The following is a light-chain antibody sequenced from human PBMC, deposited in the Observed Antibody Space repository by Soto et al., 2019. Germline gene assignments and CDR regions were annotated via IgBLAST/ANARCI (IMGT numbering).Light chain of an antibody. CDR3: QHYGTSAL. J-gene: IGKJ3*01. CDR2: DAS. V-gene: IGKV3-20*01. Sequence: EIVLTQSPGTLSLSPGERATLSCRASQSVSSSYLAWYQQKPGQAPRLLIYDASRATGIPDRFSGSGSGTDFTLTITSLEPEDFAGYYCQHYGTSALFGPGTKVDI. CDR1: QSVSSSY.